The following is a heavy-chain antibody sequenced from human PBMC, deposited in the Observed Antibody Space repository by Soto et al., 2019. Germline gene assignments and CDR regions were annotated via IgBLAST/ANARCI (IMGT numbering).Heavy chain of an antibody. CDR2: IIPIFGTA. J-gene: IGHJ5*02. CDR3: ARYEGIAAAGTNWFDP. CDR1: GGTFSSYA. D-gene: IGHD6-13*01. Sequence: QVQLVQSGAEVKKPGSSVKVSCKASGGTFSSYAISWVRQAPGQGLEWMGGIIPIFGTANYAQKFQGRVTITADESTSTAYMELSSLRSGDTAVYYCARYEGIAAAGTNWFDPWGQGTLVTVSS. V-gene: IGHV1-69*01.